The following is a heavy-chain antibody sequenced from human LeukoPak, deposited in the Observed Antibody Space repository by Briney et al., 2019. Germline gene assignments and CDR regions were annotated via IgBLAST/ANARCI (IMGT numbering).Heavy chain of an antibody. Sequence: GESLKISCKASGYTFATSWIGWVRQMPGKGLEWTGIIYPADSDTRYSPSLQGQVTISADKSISTAYLQWNSLKASDTAMYYCARLLSGRYYYNYFDPWGQGTLVTVSS. CDR2: IYPADSDT. CDR1: GYTFATSW. V-gene: IGHV5-51*01. CDR3: ARLLSGRYYYNYFDP. J-gene: IGHJ5*02. D-gene: IGHD1-26*01.